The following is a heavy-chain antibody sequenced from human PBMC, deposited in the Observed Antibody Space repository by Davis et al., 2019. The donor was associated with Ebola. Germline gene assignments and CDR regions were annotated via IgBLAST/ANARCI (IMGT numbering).Heavy chain of an antibody. CDR1: GFTFSNYW. V-gene: IGHV3-74*01. CDR3: ARYDF. Sequence: GESLKISCAASGFTFSNYWMHWVRQAPGKGLMWVSRVNGGGSGTTYADSVKGRFTISRDNAKNTVYLQMNSLTAEDTAIYYCARYDFWGQGTLVTVSS. CDR2: VNGGGSGT. J-gene: IGHJ4*02.